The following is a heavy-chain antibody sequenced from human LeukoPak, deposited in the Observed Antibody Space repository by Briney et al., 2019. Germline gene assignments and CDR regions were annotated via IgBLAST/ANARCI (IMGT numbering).Heavy chain of an antibody. D-gene: IGHD3-9*01. J-gene: IGHJ4*02. Sequence: SVKVSCKASGGTVSSYAINWVRQAPGQGLEWMGGIIPIFGTANYAQKFQGRVTITADESTNTSYMEMSSLRSEDTAVYYCARSRDDILTGYTDYWGQGTLVTVSS. CDR2: IIPIFGTA. CDR3: ARSRDDILTGYTDY. CDR1: GGTVSSYA. V-gene: IGHV1-69*13.